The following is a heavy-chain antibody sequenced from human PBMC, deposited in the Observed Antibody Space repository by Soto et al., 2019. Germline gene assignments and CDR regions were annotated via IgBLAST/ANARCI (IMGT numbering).Heavy chain of an antibody. D-gene: IGHD6-6*01. Sequence: PGGSLRLSCAASGFTFSSYGMHWVRQAPGKGLEWVAVISYDGSNKYYADSVKGRFTISRDNSKNTLYLQMNSLRAEDAAVYYCAKGYLAARPLILYYYGLDVWGQGTTVTVSS. CDR1: GFTFSSYG. CDR3: AKGYLAARPLILYYYGLDV. CDR2: ISYDGSNK. V-gene: IGHV3-30*18. J-gene: IGHJ6*02.